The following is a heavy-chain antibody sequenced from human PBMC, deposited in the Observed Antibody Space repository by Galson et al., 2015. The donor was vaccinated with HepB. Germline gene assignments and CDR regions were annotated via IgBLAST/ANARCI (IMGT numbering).Heavy chain of an antibody. CDR3: ARDRGYYYDSSVFYIGNWYFDL. CDR1: GFTFSSYS. CDR2: ISSSSSTI. D-gene: IGHD3-22*01. Sequence: SLRLSCAASGFTFSSYSMNWVRQASGKGLEWVSYISSSSSTIYYADSVKGRFTISRDNAKNSLYLQMNSLRDEDTAVYYCARDRGYYYDSSVFYIGNWYFDLWGRGTLVTVSS. V-gene: IGHV3-48*02. J-gene: IGHJ2*01.